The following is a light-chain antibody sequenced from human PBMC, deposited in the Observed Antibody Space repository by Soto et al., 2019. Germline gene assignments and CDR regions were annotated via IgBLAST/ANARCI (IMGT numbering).Light chain of an antibody. J-gene: IGKJ3*01. Sequence: DIQMTQSPSSLSASVGDRVTITCRASQDINNYLALYQQKPGNLPQIIIYAASTLQSTLQLITPTRIRSSGSVPDVTITIRILQPEYVVTYSCQNYHSDPFTFGPGTTVDI. CDR1: QDINNY. CDR3: QNYHSDPFT. V-gene: IGKV1-27*01. CDR2: AASTLQS.